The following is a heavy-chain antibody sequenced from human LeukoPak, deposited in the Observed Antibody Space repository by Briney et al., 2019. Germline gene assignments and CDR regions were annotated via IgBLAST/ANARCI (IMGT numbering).Heavy chain of an antibody. CDR2: VSYDGSNK. D-gene: IGHD3-10*01. Sequence: PGGSLRLSCAASGFTFSSYIMHWVRPAAGKGLEWVAVVSYDGSNKYYPDSVKGRFTIPRDNSKNTLYLQMNSLRAEDTAVYYCARGLHYYYYGMVVWGQGTTVTVSS. CDR3: ARGLHYYYYGMVV. V-gene: IGHV3-30-3*01. J-gene: IGHJ6*02. CDR1: GFTFSSYI.